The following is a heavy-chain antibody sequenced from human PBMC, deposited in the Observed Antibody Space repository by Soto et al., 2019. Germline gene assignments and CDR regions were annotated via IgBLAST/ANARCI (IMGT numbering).Heavy chain of an antibody. Sequence: GGSLRLSCAASGFTFSSYAMHWVRQAPGKGLEWVAVISYDGSNKYYADSVKGRFTISRDNSKNTLYLQMNSLRAEDTAVYYCARDNRLREYYGSGPPYYDPWGQGTLVTVSS. D-gene: IGHD3-10*01. J-gene: IGHJ5*02. V-gene: IGHV3-30-3*01. CDR2: ISYDGSNK. CDR1: GFTFSSYA. CDR3: ARDNRLREYYGSGPPYYDP.